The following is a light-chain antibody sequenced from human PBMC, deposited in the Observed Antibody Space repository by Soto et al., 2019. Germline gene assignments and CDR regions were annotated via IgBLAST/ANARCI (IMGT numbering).Light chain of an antibody. V-gene: IGLV1-47*01. CDR3: AAWDDSLSADVV. J-gene: IGLJ2*01. CDR2: RNN. Sequence: QSVLTQPPSASGTPGQRVTISCSGSSSNIGSNYVYWYQQLPGTAPKLLIYRNNQRPSGVPDRFSGSKSGTSASLAISGLRSEAEADYYCAAWDDSLSADVVFGGGTKLTVL. CDR1: SSNIGSNY.